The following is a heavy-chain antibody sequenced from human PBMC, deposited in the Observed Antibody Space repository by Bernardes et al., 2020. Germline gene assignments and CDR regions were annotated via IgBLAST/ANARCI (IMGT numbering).Heavy chain of an antibody. CDR2: TRNKANSYTT. D-gene: IGHD4-17*01. J-gene: IGHJ3*02. CDR3: ATDYGDYIDAFDI. Sequence: GGSLRLSCAASGFTFSDHYMDWVRQAPGKGLEWVGRTRNKANSYTTEYAASVKGRFTISRDDSKNSLYLQMNSLKTEDTAVYYCATDYGDYIDAFDIWGQGTMVTVSS. CDR1: GFTFSDHY. V-gene: IGHV3-72*01.